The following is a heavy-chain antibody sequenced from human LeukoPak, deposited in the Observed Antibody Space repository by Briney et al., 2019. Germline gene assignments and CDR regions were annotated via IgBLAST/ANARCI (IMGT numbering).Heavy chain of an antibody. Sequence: SETLSLTCTVSGGSITSYHWSWIRQPPGKGLEWIGRIYTSGSTNYNPSLKSRVTISVDTSKNQFSLKLSSVTAADTAVYYCARVGNFGYFDYWGQGTLVTVSS. V-gene: IGHV4-4*08. CDR2: IYTSGST. CDR1: GGSITSYH. J-gene: IGHJ4*02. CDR3: ARVGNFGYFDY. D-gene: IGHD1-7*01.